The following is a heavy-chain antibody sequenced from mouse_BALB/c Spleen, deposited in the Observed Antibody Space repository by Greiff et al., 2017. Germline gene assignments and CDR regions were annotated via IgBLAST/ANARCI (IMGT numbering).Heavy chain of an antibody. Sequence: QVQLQQSGAELMKPGASVKISCKATGYTFSSYWIEWVKQRPGHGLEWIGEILPGSGSTNYNEKFKGKATFTADTSSNTAYMQLSSLTSEDSAVYYCAREGSYYGMDYWGQGTSVTVSS. CDR3: AREGSYYGMDY. CDR2: ILPGSGST. CDR1: GYTFSSYW. J-gene: IGHJ4*01. V-gene: IGHV1-9*01.